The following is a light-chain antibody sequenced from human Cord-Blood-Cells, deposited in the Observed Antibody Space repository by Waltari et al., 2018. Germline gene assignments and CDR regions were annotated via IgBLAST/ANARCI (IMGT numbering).Light chain of an antibody. CDR2: GAS. V-gene: IGKV3-20*01. CDR1: QSVSSSY. Sequence: PGTLSLSPGERATLSCRASQSVSSSYLAWYQQKPGQAPRLLIYGASSRATGIPDRFSGSGSGTDFTLTISRLEPEDFAVYYCQQYGSSSWTFGQGTKVEIK. J-gene: IGKJ1*01. CDR3: QQYGSSSWT.